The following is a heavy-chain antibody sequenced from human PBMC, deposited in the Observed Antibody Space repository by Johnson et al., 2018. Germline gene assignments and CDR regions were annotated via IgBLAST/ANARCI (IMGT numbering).Heavy chain of an antibody. CDR3: ARVTGTPRRRPGPGWFDP. Sequence: VQLGEAGGGLVEHGGSLRLSCAASGFTFSSYDMHWVRQATGKGLEWVSAIGTAGYTYYPGSGKGRSTITRENAKNSLYLQMNSLKAEDTAVYYCARVTGTPRRRPGPGWFDPWGQGTLVTVSS. CDR1: GFTFSSYD. V-gene: IGHV3-13*01. J-gene: IGHJ5*02. D-gene: IGHD1-7*01. CDR2: IGTAGYT.